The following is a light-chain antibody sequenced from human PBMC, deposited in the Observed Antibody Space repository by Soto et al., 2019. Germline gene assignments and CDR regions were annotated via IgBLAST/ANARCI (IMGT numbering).Light chain of an antibody. J-gene: IGKJ1*01. V-gene: IGKV1-5*03. CDR1: QSISSW. CDR3: QQYNSYWT. Sequence: DIPMTHSASTLSASVGDRVTITCRASQSISSWLAWYQQKPGKAPKLLIYKASSLESGVPSRFSGSGSGTEFTLTISSLQPDDFATYYCQQYNSYWTFGQGTKVDIK. CDR2: KAS.